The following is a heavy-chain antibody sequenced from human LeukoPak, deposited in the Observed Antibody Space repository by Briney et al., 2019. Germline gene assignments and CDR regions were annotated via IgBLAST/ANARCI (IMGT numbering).Heavy chain of an antibody. Sequence: SETLSLTCTVSGYSISSGYYWGWIRQPPGKGLEWIGSIYHSGSTYYNPSLKSRVTISVDTSKNQFSLKLSSVTAADTAVYYCGARWFDPWGQGTLVTVSS. CDR1: GYSISSGYY. CDR3: GARWFDP. V-gene: IGHV4-38-2*02. CDR2: IYHSGST. J-gene: IGHJ5*02.